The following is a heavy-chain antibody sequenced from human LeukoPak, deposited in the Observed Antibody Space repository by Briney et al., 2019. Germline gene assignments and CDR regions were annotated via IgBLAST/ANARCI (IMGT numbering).Heavy chain of an antibody. CDR1: GFTFTNYG. D-gene: IGHD5-18*01. V-gene: IGHV3-30*02. CDR2: IGYNERDK. CDR3: AKDQGYSQDY. J-gene: IGHJ4*02. Sequence: GGSLRLSGAASGFTFTNYGIHWVRQAPGKGLEWVAFIGYNERDKHYADSAKGRFTISRENSKTTLYLQMNSLRGEDTGVYYCAKDQGYSQDYWGQGPLVTVSS.